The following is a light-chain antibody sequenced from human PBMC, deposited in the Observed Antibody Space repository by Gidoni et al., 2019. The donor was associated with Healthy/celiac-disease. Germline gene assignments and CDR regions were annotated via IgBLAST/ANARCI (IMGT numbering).Light chain of an antibody. Sequence: IVMTQSPDSLAVSPGATATINGKSSQSVLYSANNTNHLAWYQQQPGQPPKLLIYCASTRKSAVPARFSGSGSGTDFTLPISSLQAEDVAVYYCQQYYSTPHWTFGQGTKVEIK. CDR3: QQYYSTPHWT. V-gene: IGKV4-1*01. CDR2: CAS. J-gene: IGKJ1*01. CDR1: QSVLYSANNTNH.